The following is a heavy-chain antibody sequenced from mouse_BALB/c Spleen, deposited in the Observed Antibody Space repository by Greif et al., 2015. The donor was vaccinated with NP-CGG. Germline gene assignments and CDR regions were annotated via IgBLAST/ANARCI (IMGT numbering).Heavy chain of an antibody. Sequence: EVQVVESGGGLVKPGGSLKLSCAASGFAFSSYDMSWVRQTPEKRLEWVAYISSGGGSTYYPDTVKGRFTISRDNAKNTPYLQMSSLKSEDTAMYYCARYDGYYYYAMDYWGQGTSVTASS. CDR1: GFAFSSYD. CDR3: ARYDGYYYYAMDY. J-gene: IGHJ4*01. CDR2: ISSGGGST. V-gene: IGHV5-12-1*01. D-gene: IGHD2-3*01.